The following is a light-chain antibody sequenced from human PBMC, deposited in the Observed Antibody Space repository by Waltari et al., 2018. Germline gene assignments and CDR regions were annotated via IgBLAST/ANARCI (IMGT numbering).Light chain of an antibody. Sequence: DIQMTQSPSSLSASVGDRVTITCRASENVNNYLNWYQQKPGKAPKLLIYKASTLQSGVPSRFSGGGSGTDYTFTINSLQSEDVATYYCQNGYGTPPFSFGQGTKVEIK. CDR3: QNGYGTPPFS. J-gene: IGKJ2*03. CDR1: ENVNNY. V-gene: IGKV1-39*02. CDR2: KAS.